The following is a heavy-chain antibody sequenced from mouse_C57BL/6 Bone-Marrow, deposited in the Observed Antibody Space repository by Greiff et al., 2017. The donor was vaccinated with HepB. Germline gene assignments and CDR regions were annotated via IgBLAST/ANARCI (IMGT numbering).Heavy chain of an antibody. CDR2: IDPSDSYT. V-gene: IGHV1-50*01. CDR3: ARDSSGLYAMDY. Sequence: QVQLQQPGAELVKPGASVKLSCKASGYTFTSYWMQWVKQRPGQGLEWIGEIDPSDSYTNYNQKFKGKATLTVDTSSNTAYMQLSSLTSEDSAVYYCARDSSGLYAMDYWGQGTSVTVSS. CDR1: GYTFTSYW. J-gene: IGHJ4*01. D-gene: IGHD3-2*02.